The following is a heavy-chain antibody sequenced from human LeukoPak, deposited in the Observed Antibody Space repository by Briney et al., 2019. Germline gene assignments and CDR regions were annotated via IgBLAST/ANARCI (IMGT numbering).Heavy chain of an antibody. CDR3: ARDRGFYYDSSGLLDY. Sequence: SETLSLTCTVSGGSISSYYWSWIRQPPGKGLEWIGYIYYSGSTNYNPSLKSRVTISVDTSKNQFSLKLSSVTAADTAVYYCARDRGFYYDSSGLLDYWGQGTLVTVSS. V-gene: IGHV4-59*01. D-gene: IGHD3-22*01. CDR2: IYYSGST. CDR1: GGSISSYY. J-gene: IGHJ4*02.